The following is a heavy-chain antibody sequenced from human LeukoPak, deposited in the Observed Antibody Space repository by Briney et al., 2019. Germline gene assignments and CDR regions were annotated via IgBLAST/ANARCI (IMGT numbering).Heavy chain of an antibody. D-gene: IGHD1-26*01. J-gene: IGHJ4*02. CDR2: IDTSSSTI. CDR1: AFPFSSYA. Sequence: GGSLRLSCAASAFPFSSYAMSWVRQAPGKGLEWVSYIDTSSSTIYYADSVKGRFTISRDNAKNSLYLQMKSLRAEDTTVYYCARDMGYSGSWPGYFDYWGQGVLVTVSS. CDR3: ARDMGYSGSWPGYFDY. V-gene: IGHV3-48*04.